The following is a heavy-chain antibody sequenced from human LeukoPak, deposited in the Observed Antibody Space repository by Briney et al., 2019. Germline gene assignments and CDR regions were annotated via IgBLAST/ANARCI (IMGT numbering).Heavy chain of an antibody. V-gene: IGHV1-24*01. Sequence: ASVKVSCKVSGYTLTELSMHWVRQAPGEGLEWMGGFDPEDGETIYAQKFQGRVTMTEDTSTDTAYMELSSLRSEDTAVYYCAREYSSSSFFDYWGQGTLVTVSS. J-gene: IGHJ4*02. D-gene: IGHD6-6*01. CDR3: AREYSSSSFFDY. CDR1: GYTLTELS. CDR2: FDPEDGET.